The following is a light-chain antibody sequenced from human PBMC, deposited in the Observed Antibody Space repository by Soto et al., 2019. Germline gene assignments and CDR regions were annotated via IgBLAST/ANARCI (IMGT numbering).Light chain of an antibody. J-gene: IGLJ1*01. CDR2: QDT. V-gene: IGLV3-1*01. CDR3: QAWDSSTYV. CDR1: KLGDKY. Sequence: SYELTKPPSVSVSPGQTASITCSGDKLGDKYVCWYQQKPGQSPVLVIHQDTKRPSGIPKRFSGSNSGNTATLTISGTQAMDEADYYCQAWDSSTYVFGTGTKVTVL.